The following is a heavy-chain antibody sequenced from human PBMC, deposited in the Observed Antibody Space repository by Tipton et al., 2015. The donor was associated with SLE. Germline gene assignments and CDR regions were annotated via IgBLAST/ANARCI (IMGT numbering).Heavy chain of an antibody. D-gene: IGHD6-19*01. CDR2: IYYSGSP. CDR3: AGDGAEEQWLGY. CDR1: GGSISSHY. Sequence: TLSLTCTVSGGSISSHYWSWIRQPPGKGLEWIGYIYYSGSPNYNPSLKSRVTISVDTSTNQFSLKLSPVTAADTAVYYCAGDGAEEQWLGYWGQGTLVAVSS. V-gene: IGHV4-59*11. J-gene: IGHJ4*02.